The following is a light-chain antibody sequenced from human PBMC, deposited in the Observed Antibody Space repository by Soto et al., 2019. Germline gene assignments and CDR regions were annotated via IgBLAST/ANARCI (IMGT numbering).Light chain of an antibody. CDR2: AAS. V-gene: IGKV3-20*01. Sequence: EIVLTQSPGTLSLSPGERATLSCRASQSLSSSSLAWYQQKPGRAPRLLIHAASSRATGIPDRFSASGSGTAFSLTVSRLEPEDFAIYSGQHYGSSALYTFGHGTMLEIK. J-gene: IGKJ2*01. CDR1: QSLSSSS. CDR3: QHYGSSALYT.